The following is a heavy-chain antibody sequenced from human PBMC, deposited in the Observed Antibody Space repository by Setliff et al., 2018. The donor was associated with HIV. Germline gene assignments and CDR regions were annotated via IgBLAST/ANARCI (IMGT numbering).Heavy chain of an antibody. CDR3: ARGYYNFWSGYYDSRFPNPIDAFDI. CDR2: ISAYNGNT. V-gene: IGHV1-18*01. D-gene: IGHD3-3*01. J-gene: IGHJ3*02. CDR1: GYTFSSYG. Sequence: ASVKVSCKASGYTFSSYGISWVRQAPGQGVEWMGWISAYNGNTYYAQKLQGRVTMTTDTSTSTAYMELRSLRSDDTAVYYCARGYYNFWSGYYDSRFPNPIDAFDIWGQGTMVTVSS.